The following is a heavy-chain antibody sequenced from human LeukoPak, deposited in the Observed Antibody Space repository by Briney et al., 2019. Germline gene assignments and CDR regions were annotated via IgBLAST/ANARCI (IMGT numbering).Heavy chain of an antibody. CDR1: GFTFSSHE. J-gene: IGHJ4*02. D-gene: IGHD2-15*01. Sequence: TGGSLRLSCVVSGFTFSSHEMNWVRQAPGKGLEWVGRSRNKANSYTTEYAASVKGRFTISRDDSKTSLYLQMNSLKTEDTAVYYCARTEFCSAGRCYSDYFDSWGQGTLVTVSS. CDR2: SRNKANSYTT. V-gene: IGHV3-72*01. CDR3: ARTEFCSAGRCYSDYFDS.